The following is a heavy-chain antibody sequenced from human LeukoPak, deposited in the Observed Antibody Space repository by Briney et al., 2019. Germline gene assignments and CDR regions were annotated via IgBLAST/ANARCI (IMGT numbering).Heavy chain of an antibody. Sequence: PGGSLRLSCAASGFRFDAYTMHWVRQPPGKGLEWVSLIVWDSSRTNYADSVKGRFTISRDNSKNTLYLQMNSLRAEDTAVYYCASRRKFYNWFDPWGQGTLVTVSS. CDR3: ASRRKFYNWFDP. CDR2: IVWDSSRT. V-gene: IGHV3-43*01. CDR1: GFRFDAYT. J-gene: IGHJ5*02.